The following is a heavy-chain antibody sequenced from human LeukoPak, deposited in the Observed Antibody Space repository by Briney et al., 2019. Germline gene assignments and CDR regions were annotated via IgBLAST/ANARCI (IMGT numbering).Heavy chain of an antibody. V-gene: IGHV4-61*02. D-gene: IGHD3-10*01. J-gene: IGHJ4*02. Sequence: SETLSLTCTVSGDSISGNHYWNWIRQPPGKGLEWIGRIFTSGNSNYNPSLTSRVTVSLDTSKNQFSLRLSSVTAADTAFYYCARESATSGSTDWGQGTLVTVSS. CDR3: ARESATSGSTD. CDR2: IFTSGNS. CDR1: GDSISGNHY.